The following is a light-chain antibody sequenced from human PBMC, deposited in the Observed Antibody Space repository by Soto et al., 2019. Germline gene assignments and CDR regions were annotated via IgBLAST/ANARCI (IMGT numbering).Light chain of an antibody. J-gene: IGKJ1*01. CDR2: LAS. V-gene: IGKV1-9*01. Sequence: IQLTQSPSSLSASVGDTVTISCRAIQTIDNYLAWYQQYPGRAPKLLIYLASTLQSGVPSRFSGSGSGTDFQLTISSLQPEDFATYYCQQLDSNPPWTFGQGTKVDIK. CDR1: QTIDNY. CDR3: QQLDSNPPWT.